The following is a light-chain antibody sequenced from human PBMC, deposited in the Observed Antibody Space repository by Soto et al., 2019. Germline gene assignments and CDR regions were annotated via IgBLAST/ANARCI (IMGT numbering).Light chain of an antibody. Sequence: EIVLTQSPGTLSLSPGERATLSCRASQSVSSSYLAGYQQKPGQAPRLLIYGASSRDTVIPDRFSGSGYGTDFILTSRRREPEDFAVYYCQQYGSSSGTFGQGTKVEIK. V-gene: IGKV3-20*01. J-gene: IGKJ1*01. CDR1: QSVSSSY. CDR2: GAS. CDR3: QQYGSSSGT.